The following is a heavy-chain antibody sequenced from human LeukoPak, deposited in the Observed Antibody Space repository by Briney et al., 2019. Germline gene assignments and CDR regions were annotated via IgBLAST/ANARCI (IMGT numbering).Heavy chain of an antibody. Sequence: GGSLRLSYAASGFTVSSNYMSWVRQAPGKGLEWVSVIYSGGSTYYADSVKGRFTISRDNSKNTLYLQMNSLRAEDTAVYYCARVKSGSQAGYGMDVWGQGTTVTVSS. J-gene: IGHJ6*02. CDR1: GFTVSSNY. D-gene: IGHD3-10*01. V-gene: IGHV3-53*01. CDR2: IYSGGST. CDR3: ARVKSGSQAGYGMDV.